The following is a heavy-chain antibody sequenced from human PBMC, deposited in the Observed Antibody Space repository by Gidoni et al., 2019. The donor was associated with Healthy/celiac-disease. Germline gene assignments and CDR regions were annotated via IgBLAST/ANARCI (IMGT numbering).Heavy chain of an antibody. J-gene: IGHJ4*02. CDR2: ISSSSSYI. CDR1: GFTFSSYC. CDR3: ARDPTAGIAAAGTSGY. V-gene: IGHV3-21*01. D-gene: IGHD6-13*01. Sequence: EVQLVESGGGLVKPGGSLRLSCAASGFTFSSYCMNWVRQAPGKGLEWVSSISSSSSYIYYADSVKGRFTISRDNAKNSLYLQMNSLRAEDTAVYYCARDPTAGIAAAGTSGYWGQGTLVTVSS.